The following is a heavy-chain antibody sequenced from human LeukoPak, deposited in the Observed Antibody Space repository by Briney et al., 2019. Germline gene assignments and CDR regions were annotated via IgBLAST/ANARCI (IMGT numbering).Heavy chain of an antibody. CDR1: CYTFTSYG. CDR2: IIPIFGTA. J-gene: IGHJ4*02. CDR3: ARIPYDILTGYYNRYFDY. Sequence: SVKVSCKPSCYTFTSYGISWGRQAPGPGLEWMGGIIPIFGTAHYAQKFQGRVTITTDQSTSTAYMELSSLRSEDTAVYYCARIPYDILTGYYNRYFDYWGQGTLVTVSS. V-gene: IGHV1-69*05. D-gene: IGHD3-9*01.